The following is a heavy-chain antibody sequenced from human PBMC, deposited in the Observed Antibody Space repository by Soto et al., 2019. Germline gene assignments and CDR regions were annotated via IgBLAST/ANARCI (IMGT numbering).Heavy chain of an antibody. V-gene: IGHV4-59*01. D-gene: IGHD3-16*01. CDR3: ARRYGGNFDY. CDR1: GGSINTYH. Sequence: TLSLTCTVSGGSINTYHWSWIRQPPGKGLEWIGYIYYSGSTNYNPSLKSRVTISVDTSKNQFSLKLSSVTAADTAVYYCARRYGGNFDYWGQGTLVTVSS. CDR2: IYYSGST. J-gene: IGHJ4*02.